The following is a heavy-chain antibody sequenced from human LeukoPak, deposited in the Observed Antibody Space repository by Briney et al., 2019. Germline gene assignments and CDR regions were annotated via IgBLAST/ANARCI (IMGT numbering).Heavy chain of an antibody. J-gene: IGHJ5*02. CDR2: IYHSGST. D-gene: IGHD2-2*02. CDR3: ARGYCTSTSCYTEWWFDP. V-gene: IGHV4-38-2*02. CDR1: GYSISSGYY. Sequence: SSETLSLTCTVSGYSISSGYYWGWIRQPPGKGLEWIGSIYHSGSTYYNPSLKSRVTISVDTSKNQFSLKLSSVTAADTAVYYCARGYCTSTSCYTEWWFDPWGQGTLVTVSS.